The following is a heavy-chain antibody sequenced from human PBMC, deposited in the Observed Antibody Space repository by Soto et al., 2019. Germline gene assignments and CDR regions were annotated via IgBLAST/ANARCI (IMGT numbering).Heavy chain of an antibody. J-gene: IGHJ6*03. CDR2: IGNSGTRT. CDR1: GFTFRSYA. CDR3: AKYPGSSAWYPGYNYYYYMDV. V-gene: IGHV3-23*05. Sequence: EVQLLESGGGLVQPGGSLRLSCEGSGFTFRSYAMSWVRQVPGKGLEWVSAIGNSGTRTYYVDSVKGRFTISRDNSKNTLFLQLNNMRVEDTAVYYCAKYPGSSAWYPGYNYYYYMDVWGKGTTVIVSS. D-gene: IGHD6-19*01.